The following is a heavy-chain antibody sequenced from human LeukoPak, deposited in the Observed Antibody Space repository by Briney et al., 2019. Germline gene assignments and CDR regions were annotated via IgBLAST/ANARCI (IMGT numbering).Heavy chain of an antibody. J-gene: IGHJ6*03. CDR2: INPNSGGT. V-gene: IGHV1-2*02. CDR3: ASSGYSYGYGPPLLDYYYYTDV. Sequence: ASVKVSCKASGYTFTGYYMHWVRQAPGQGLEWMGWINPNSGGTNYAQKFQGRVTLTRDMSTSTDYLELSSLRSDDTAVYYCASSGYSYGYGPPLLDYYYYTDVWGKGTTVTISS. CDR1: GYTFTGYY. D-gene: IGHD5-18*01.